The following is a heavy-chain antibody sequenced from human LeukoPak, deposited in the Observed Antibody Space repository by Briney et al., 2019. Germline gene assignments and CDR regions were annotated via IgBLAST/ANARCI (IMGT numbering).Heavy chain of an antibody. D-gene: IGHD5-12*01. CDR3: AKVTGIMMATILPY. CDR2: ISWNSGSI. Sequence: PGRSLRLSCAASGFTFDDYAMHWVRQAPGKGLEWVSGISWNSGSIGYADSVKGRFTISRDNAKNSLYLQMNSLRAEDTALYYCAKVTGIMMATILPYWGQGTLVTVSS. CDR1: GFTFDDYA. V-gene: IGHV3-9*01. J-gene: IGHJ4*02.